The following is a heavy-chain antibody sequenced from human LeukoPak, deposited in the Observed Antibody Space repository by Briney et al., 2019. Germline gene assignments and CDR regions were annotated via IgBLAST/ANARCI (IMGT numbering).Heavy chain of an antibody. J-gene: IGHJ4*02. D-gene: IGHD5-12*01. Sequence: GGSLRLSCAASGFTFSSYAMSWVRQAPGKGLEWVSTISGSGGSGNTYYADSVKGLFTISRDNSKNTLYLQMTSLRAGETAVYYCAKDSSKIRTFIVATKGYFDYWGQGILVTVSS. CDR1: GFTFSSYA. CDR3: AKDSSKIRTFIVATKGYFDY. V-gene: IGHV3-23*01. CDR2: ISGSGGSGNT.